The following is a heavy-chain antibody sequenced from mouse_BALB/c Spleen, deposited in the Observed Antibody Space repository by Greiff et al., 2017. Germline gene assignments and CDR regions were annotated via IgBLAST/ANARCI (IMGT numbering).Heavy chain of an antibody. D-gene: IGHD2-4*01. J-gene: IGHJ3*01. CDR2: IYPGNGDT. CDR1: GYTFTSYN. V-gene: IGHV1-12*01. CDR3: ARSYDYPFAY. Sequence: QVQLQQPGAELVKPGASVKMSCKASGYTFTSYNMHWVKQTPGQGLEWIGAIYPGNGDTSYTQKFKGKATLTADKSSSTAYMQLSSLTSEDSAVYYCARSYDYPFAYWGQGTLVTVSA.